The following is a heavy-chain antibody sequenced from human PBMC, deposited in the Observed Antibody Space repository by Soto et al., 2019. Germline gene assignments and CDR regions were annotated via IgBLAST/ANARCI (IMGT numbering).Heavy chain of an antibody. Sequence: QVQLVESGGGVVQPGRSLRLSCAASGFTFSSYAMHWVRQAPGKGLEWVAVISYDGSNKYYADSVKGRFTISRDNSKNTLYLQMNSLRAEDTAVYYCAGAEAVPFYGMDVWGQGTTVTVSS. CDR3: AGAEAVPFYGMDV. V-gene: IGHV3-30-3*01. CDR1: GFTFSSYA. D-gene: IGHD6-19*01. CDR2: ISYDGSNK. J-gene: IGHJ6*02.